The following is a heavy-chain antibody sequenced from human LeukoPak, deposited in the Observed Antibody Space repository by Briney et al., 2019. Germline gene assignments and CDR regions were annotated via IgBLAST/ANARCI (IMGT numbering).Heavy chain of an antibody. CDR3: ASNEQLVS. CDR1: GYTFTSYG. Sequence: ASVKVSCKASGYTFTSYGISWVRQAPGQGLEWMGWISAYNGNTNYAQKFQGRVTMTRDTSISTAYMELSRLRSDDTAVYYCASNEQLVSWGQGTLVTVSS. V-gene: IGHV1-18*01. J-gene: IGHJ4*02. D-gene: IGHD6-6*01. CDR2: ISAYNGNT.